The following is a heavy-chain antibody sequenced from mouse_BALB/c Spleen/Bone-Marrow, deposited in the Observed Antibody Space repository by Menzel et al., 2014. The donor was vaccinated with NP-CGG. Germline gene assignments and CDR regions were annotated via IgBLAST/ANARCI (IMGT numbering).Heavy chain of an antibody. CDR2: IYRYNGGT. D-gene: IGHD4-1*01. Sequence: EVKLMESGPELVKPGASVKISCKASGYTFTDYNMHWVKQSHGKSLEWIGYIYRYNGGTGYNQKLKSKATLTVDNSSXTAYMELRSLTSEDSAVYYCATELGGAYWGQGTLVTVSA. CDR1: GYTFTDYN. CDR3: ATELGGAY. V-gene: IGHV1S29*02. J-gene: IGHJ3*01.